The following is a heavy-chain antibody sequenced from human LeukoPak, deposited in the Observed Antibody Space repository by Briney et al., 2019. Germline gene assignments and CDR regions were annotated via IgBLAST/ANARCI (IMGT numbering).Heavy chain of an antibody. J-gene: IGHJ5*02. Sequence: GGSLTLPCVASGFNFNGYWMSWVRQAPGKGLEWVAKTKEDESEKYYVDSVKGRFTISKDNARNSLYLQMNSLKAEDTAVYYCARDWVGWFDPWGQGTLVADSS. D-gene: IGHD3-16*01. V-gene: IGHV3-7*01. CDR2: TKEDESEK. CDR3: ARDWVGWFDP. CDR1: GFNFNGYW.